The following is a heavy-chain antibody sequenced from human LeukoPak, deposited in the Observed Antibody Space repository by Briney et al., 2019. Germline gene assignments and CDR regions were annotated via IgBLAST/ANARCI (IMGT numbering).Heavy chain of an antibody. CDR3: ARWKMELQRNAFDF. V-gene: IGHV3-7*01. J-gene: IGHJ3*01. Sequence: GGSLRLSCAASGFTFRTYWMSWIRQAPGRGPEWVADTSRDGSEEYYVQSVKGRFTVSRDNAQNAVFLQMTNLRVDDTAVYYCARWKMELQRNAFDFWGQGTVVTVPS. CDR2: TSRDGSEE. CDR1: GFTFRTYW. D-gene: IGHD1-26*01.